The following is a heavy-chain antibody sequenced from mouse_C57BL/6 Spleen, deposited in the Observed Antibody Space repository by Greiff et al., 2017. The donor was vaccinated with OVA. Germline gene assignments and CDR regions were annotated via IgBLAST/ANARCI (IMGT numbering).Heavy chain of an antibody. V-gene: IGHV1-54*01. D-gene: IGHD1-1*01. CDR1: GYAFTNYL. CDR3: ARVRDYYGSSYGGFDY. J-gene: IGHJ2*01. CDR2: INPGSGGT. Sequence: QVQLKESGAELVRPGTSVKVSCKASGYAFTNYLIEWVKQRPGQGLEWIGVINPGSGGTNYNEKFKGKATLTADKSSSTAYMQLSSLTSEDSAVYFCARVRDYYGSSYGGFDYWGQGTTLTVSS.